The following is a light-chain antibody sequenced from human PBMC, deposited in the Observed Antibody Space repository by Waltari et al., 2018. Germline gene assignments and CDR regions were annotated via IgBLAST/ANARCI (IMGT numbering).Light chain of an antibody. J-gene: IGLJ3*02. CDR2: DVS. CDR1: RSDAGFYNY. V-gene: IGLV2-14*01. Sequence: QSALTQPASVSGSPGQSITISCTGTRSDAGFYNYVSWYQQHPGKAPKLMIYDVSERPSGVSNRFSGSKSGNTASLTISGLQAEDEADYYCNSYAGSSSWVFGGGTKLTVL. CDR3: NSYAGSSSWV.